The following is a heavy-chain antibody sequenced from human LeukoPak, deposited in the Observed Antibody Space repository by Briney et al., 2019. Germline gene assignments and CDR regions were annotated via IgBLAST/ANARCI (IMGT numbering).Heavy chain of an antibody. Sequence: PGGSLRLSCAASGFTLSTYAMSWVRQAPGKGLEWVSAISGSGGSTYYADSVKGRFTISRDNSKNTLYLQMNSLRAEDTAVYYCAKGPDYYDSSGYYGLWYFDYWGQGTLVTVSS. V-gene: IGHV3-23*01. D-gene: IGHD3-22*01. CDR2: ISGSGGST. CDR3: AKGPDYYDSSGYYGLWYFDY. J-gene: IGHJ4*02. CDR1: GFTLSTYA.